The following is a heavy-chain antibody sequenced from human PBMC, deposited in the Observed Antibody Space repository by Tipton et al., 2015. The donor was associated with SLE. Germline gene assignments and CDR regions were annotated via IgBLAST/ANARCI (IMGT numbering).Heavy chain of an antibody. D-gene: IGHD3-10*01. CDR2: IYYSGST. CDR1: GGSISSYY. J-gene: IGHJ3*02. CDR3: ARPMVRGVSGAFDI. Sequence: TLSLTCTVSGGSISSYYWSWIRQHPGKGLEWIGYIYYSGSTYYNPSLKSRVTISVDTSKNQFSLKLSSVTAADTAVYYCARPMVRGVSGAFDIWGQGTMVTVSS. V-gene: IGHV4-59*12.